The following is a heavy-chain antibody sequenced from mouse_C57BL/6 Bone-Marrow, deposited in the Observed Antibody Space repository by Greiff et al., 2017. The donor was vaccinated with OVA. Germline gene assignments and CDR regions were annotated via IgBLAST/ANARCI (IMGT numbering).Heavy chain of an antibody. V-gene: IGHV5-17*01. CDR3: ARADYAGPSYEY. Sequence: EVMLVESGGGLVKPGGSLKLSCAASGFTFSDYGMHWVRQAPEKGLEWVAYISSGSSPIYYADTVKGRFTISRDNAKNTLFLQMTSLRSEDTAVYDCARADYAGPSYEYGGKGTTLTVST. CDR2: ISSGSSPI. J-gene: IGHJ2*01. CDR1: GFTFSDYG. D-gene: IGHD2-4*01.